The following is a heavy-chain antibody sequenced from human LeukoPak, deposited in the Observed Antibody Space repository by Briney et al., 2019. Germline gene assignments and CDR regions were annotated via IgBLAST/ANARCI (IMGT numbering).Heavy chain of an antibody. CDR3: ARFSSVTSAFDV. Sequence: SQTLSLTCAISGDSVSSNSAAWNWIRQSPSRGLEWLGRTYYRSKWYNDYAVSVKSRITINPDTSKNQFSLNLSSATAADTAVYYCARFSSVTSAFDVWGQGTQGTVSS. D-gene: IGHD4-17*01. V-gene: IGHV6-1*01. J-gene: IGHJ3*01. CDR1: GDSVSSNSAA. CDR2: TYYRSKWYN.